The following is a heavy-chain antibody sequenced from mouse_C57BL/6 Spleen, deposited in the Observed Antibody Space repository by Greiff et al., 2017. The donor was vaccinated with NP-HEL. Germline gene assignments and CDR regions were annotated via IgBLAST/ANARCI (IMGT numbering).Heavy chain of an antibody. J-gene: IGHJ2*01. CDR2: IYPRSGNP. CDR1: GYTFTSYG. CDR3: ARGATVVANFDY. V-gene: IGHV1-81*01. D-gene: IGHD1-1*01. Sequence: VQLQQSGAELARPGASVKLSCKASGYTFTSYGISWVKQRTGQGLEWIGEIYPRSGNPYYNEKFKGKATLTADKSSSTAYMELRSLTSEDSAVYFCARGATVVANFDYWGQGTTLTVSS.